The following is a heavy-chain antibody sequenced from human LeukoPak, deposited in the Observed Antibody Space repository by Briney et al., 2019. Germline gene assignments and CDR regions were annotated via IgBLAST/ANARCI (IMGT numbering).Heavy chain of an antibody. CDR3: ARVVVRGWFDP. J-gene: IGHJ5*02. D-gene: IGHD2-15*01. Sequence: ASVKVSCKASGYTFTSYYMHWVRQAPGQGLEWMGIINPSGGSTSYAQKFQGRVTMTRDTSTSTVYMELSSLRSEETAVYYCARVVVRGWFDPWGKGTLVTVSS. V-gene: IGHV1-46*01. CDR2: INPSGGST. CDR1: GYTFTSYY.